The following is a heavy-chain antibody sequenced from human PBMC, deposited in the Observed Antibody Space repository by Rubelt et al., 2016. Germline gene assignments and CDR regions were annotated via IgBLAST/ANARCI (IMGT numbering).Heavy chain of an antibody. V-gene: IGHV3-23*01. Sequence: GLEWVSAISGSGGSTYYADSVKGRFTISRDNSKNTLYLQMNSLRAEDTAVYYCAKGKGPLFDYWGQGTLVTVSS. CDR3: AKGKGPLFDY. J-gene: IGHJ4*02. CDR2: ISGSGGST.